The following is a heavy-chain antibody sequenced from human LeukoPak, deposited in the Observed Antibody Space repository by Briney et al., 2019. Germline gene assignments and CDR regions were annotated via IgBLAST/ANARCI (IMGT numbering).Heavy chain of an antibody. J-gene: IGHJ4*02. CDR1: GYTFTGYY. D-gene: IGHD3-22*01. Sequence: ASVKVSCKASGYTFTGYYMHLVRQAPGQGLEWMGWINPNSGGTNYAQKFQGRVTMTRDTSISTAYMELSRLRSDDTAVYYCTRDRYYDSSGYIFDYWGQGTLVTVSS. CDR3: TRDRYYDSSGYIFDY. V-gene: IGHV1-2*02. CDR2: INPNSGGT.